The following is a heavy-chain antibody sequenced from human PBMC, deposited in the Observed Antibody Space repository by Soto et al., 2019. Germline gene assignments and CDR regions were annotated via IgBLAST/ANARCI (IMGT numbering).Heavy chain of an antibody. CDR3: VRDGNKFGNWFDP. D-gene: IGHD2-15*01. CDR1: GVTFDSYS. Sequence: GGSLRLSCAASGVTFDSYSMNWIRQAPGKGLEWVSSISVGSDYIYYADSVRGRFTISRDNSQKSLYLQMNSLRDEDTAIYYCVRDGNKFGNWFDPWGQGTLVTVSS. CDR2: ISVGSDYI. J-gene: IGHJ5*02. V-gene: IGHV3-21*01.